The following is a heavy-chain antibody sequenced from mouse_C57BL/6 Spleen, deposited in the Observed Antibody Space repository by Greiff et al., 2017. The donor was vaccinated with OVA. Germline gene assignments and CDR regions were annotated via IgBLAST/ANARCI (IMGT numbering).Heavy chain of an antibody. CDR3: VRKMVRLPLDY. D-gene: IGHD2-13*01. CDR2: IDPSDSYT. Sequence: QVQLQQPGAELVKPGASVKLSCKASGYTFTSYWMQWVKQRPGQGLEWIGEIDPSDSYTNYNQKFKGKATLTVDTSSSTAYMQLSSLTSEDSAVYYCVRKMVRLPLDYWGQGTTLTVSS. J-gene: IGHJ2*01. CDR1: GYTFTSYW. V-gene: IGHV1-50*01.